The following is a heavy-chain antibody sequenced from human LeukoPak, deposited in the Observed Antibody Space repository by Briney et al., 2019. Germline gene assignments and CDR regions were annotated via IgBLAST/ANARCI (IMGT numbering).Heavy chain of an antibody. Sequence: SETLSLTCTVSGGSISSSSYYWGWIRQPPGKGLEWIGSIYYSGSTYYNPSLKSRVTISVDTSKNQFSLKLSSVTAADTAVYYCARLGAGLRYFDWLPNPGFDTWGQGTLVTVSS. CDR2: IYYSGST. CDR1: GGSISSSSYY. J-gene: IGHJ5*02. V-gene: IGHV4-39*01. D-gene: IGHD3-9*01. CDR3: ARLGAGLRYFDWLPNPGFDT.